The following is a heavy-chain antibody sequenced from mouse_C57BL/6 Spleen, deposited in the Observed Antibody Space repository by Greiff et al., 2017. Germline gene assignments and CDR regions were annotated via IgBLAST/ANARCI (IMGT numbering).Heavy chain of an antibody. CDR3: ARPGRSHGYFDV. V-gene: IGHV1-66*01. J-gene: IGHJ1*03. CDR1: GYSFTSYY. Sequence: QVQLQQSGPELVKPGASVKISCKASGYSFTSYYIPWVKQRPGQGLEWIGLIYPGSGSTKYNEKFKGKATLTADTSSSTAYMQLSSLPSEDSAVYYCARPGRSHGYFDVWGTGTTVTVSS. D-gene: IGHD1-1*01. CDR2: IYPGSGST.